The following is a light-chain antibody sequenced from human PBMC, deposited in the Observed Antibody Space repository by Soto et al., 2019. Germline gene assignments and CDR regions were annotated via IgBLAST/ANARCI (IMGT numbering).Light chain of an antibody. V-gene: IGKV4-1*01. CDR3: QQYYTTPDT. CDR1: QSILYSSNNKNY. CDR2: WAS. J-gene: IGKJ2*01. Sequence: DIVMTQSPDSLAVSLGERATINCKSSQSILYSSNNKNYLAWYQQKPGQPPKLLIYWASTRESGVPYRFSGSGSGTDFTLTISGLQAEDVAVYYCQQYYTTPDTFGQGTKLEI.